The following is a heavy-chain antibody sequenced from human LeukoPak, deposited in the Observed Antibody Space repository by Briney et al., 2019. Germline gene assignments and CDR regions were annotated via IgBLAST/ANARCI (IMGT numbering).Heavy chain of an antibody. V-gene: IGHV4-61*02. Sequence: SETLSLTCTVSGGSISSSSYYWSWIRQPAGKGLEWIGRIYTSGSTNYNPSLKSRVTMSVDTSKNQFSLKLSSVTAADTAVYYCARVEVDGDYGFFYFDYWGQGTLVTVSS. CDR2: IYTSGST. D-gene: IGHD4-17*01. CDR1: GGSISSSSYY. J-gene: IGHJ4*02. CDR3: ARVEVDGDYGFFYFDY.